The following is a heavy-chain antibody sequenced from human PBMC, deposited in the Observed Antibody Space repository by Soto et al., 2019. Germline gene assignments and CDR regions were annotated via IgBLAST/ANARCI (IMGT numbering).Heavy chain of an antibody. V-gene: IGHV4-34*01. CDR1: GGSFSGYY. CDR2: INHSGST. D-gene: IGHD6-13*01. CDR3: ARRHHAADGTYYYGMDV. Sequence: SETLSLTCAVYGGSFSGYYWSWIRQPPGKGLEWIGEINHSGSTNYNPSLKSRVTISVDTSKNQFSLKLSSVTAADTAVYYCARRHHAADGTYYYGMDVWGQGTTVTVSS. J-gene: IGHJ6*02.